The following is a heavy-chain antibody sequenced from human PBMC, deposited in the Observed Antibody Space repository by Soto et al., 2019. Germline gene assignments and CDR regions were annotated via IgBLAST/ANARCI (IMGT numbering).Heavy chain of an antibody. Sequence: PSETLSLTCTVSGDSISAYSWSWVRQPPGKGLEWIGNIHYNGNTKYSPSLKSRVTMSVDTSENHFSLRLISVTAADTAIYFCAREGNLGRWLQPLDFWGQGTLVTVSS. CDR2: IHYNGNT. J-gene: IGHJ4*02. D-gene: IGHD5-12*01. V-gene: IGHV4-59*01. CDR1: GDSISAYS. CDR3: AREGNLGRWLQPLDF.